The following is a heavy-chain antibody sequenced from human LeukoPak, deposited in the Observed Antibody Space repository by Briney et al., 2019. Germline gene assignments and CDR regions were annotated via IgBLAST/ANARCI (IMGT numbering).Heavy chain of an antibody. CDR2: IVPPFGRV. J-gene: IGHJ4*02. D-gene: IGHD1-1*01. CDR3: ARDFSHAGLDF. CDR1: GGIISTYG. Sequence: SVKVSCKASGGIISTYGIAWVRQAPGQGLEWMGGIVPPFGRVNYAQKFRGRVTMTTDESSSTVYMELTSLISGDTAVYYCARDFSHAGLDFWGQGTLVSVSS. V-gene: IGHV1-69*05.